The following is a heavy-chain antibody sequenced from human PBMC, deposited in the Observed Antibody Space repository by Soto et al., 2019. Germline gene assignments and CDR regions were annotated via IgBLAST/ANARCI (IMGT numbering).Heavy chain of an antibody. CDR2: IIPIFGTA. Sequence: SVKVSCKASGGTFSSYAISWVRQAPGQGLEWMGGIIPIFGTANYAQKFQGRVTITADESTSTAYMELSSLRSEDTAVYYCARICSGGSCYYYGMDVWGQGTTVTVSS. V-gene: IGHV1-69*13. J-gene: IGHJ6*02. D-gene: IGHD2-15*01. CDR3: ARICSGGSCYYYGMDV. CDR1: GGTFSSYA.